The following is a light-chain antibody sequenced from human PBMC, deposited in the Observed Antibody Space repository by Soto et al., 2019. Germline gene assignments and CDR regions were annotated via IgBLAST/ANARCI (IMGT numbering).Light chain of an antibody. J-gene: IGKJ1*01. CDR3: RQRSNWPSWT. Sequence: VLTQSPATLSLSPGERATLSCRASQSVSSYLAWYQQKPGQAPRLLFYDASNRATGIPARFSGSGSGTDFTLTISRLEPEDFAIYYCRQRSNWPSWTFGQGTKVKSN. CDR2: DAS. V-gene: IGKV3-11*01. CDR1: QSVSSY.